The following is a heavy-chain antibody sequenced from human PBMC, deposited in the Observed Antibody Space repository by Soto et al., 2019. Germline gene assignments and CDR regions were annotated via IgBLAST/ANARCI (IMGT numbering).Heavy chain of an antibody. J-gene: IGHJ6*02. D-gene: IGHD3-9*01. CDR3: ARDSAPVLRYFDWLFHHSSYYYGMDV. CDR1: GYTFTSYA. CDR2: INAGNGNT. V-gene: IGHV1-3*01. Sequence: QVQLVQSGAEVKKPGASVKVSCKASGYTFTSYAMHWVRQAPGQRLEWMGWINAGNGNTKYSQKFQGRVTITRDTSASTAYRELSSLRSEDTAVYYCARDSAPVLRYFDWLFHHSSYYYGMDVWGQGTTVTVSS.